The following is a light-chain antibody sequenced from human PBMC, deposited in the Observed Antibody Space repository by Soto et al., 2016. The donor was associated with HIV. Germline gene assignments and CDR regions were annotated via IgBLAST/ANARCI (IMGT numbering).Light chain of an antibody. Sequence: SYVLIQPPSVSVAPRKTARITCGGNDIGTKSVHWFQQKPGQAPVLVVYDDSDRPSGIPERFSGSNSGNTATLTISRVEVGDEADYYCQVWDSSSDHWVFGGGTKLTV. CDR3: QVWDSSSDHWV. V-gene: IGLV3-21*03. J-gene: IGLJ3*02. CDR2: DDS. CDR1: DIGTKS.